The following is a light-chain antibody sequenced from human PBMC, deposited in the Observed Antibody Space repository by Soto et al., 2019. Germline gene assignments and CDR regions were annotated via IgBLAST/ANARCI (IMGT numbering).Light chain of an antibody. CDR2: FND. V-gene: IGLV1-44*01. CDR3: FAWEDSLSGPV. Sequence: QSVLTQPPSASGAPGQRVTFSCSGSGSNIGSNTVNWYQQVPGAAPKLLIYFNDQRPSGVPDRFSGSKSGTSASLAISGLQPDDEADYSCFAWEDSLSGPVFGGGTKLTVL. J-gene: IGLJ3*02. CDR1: GSNIGSNT.